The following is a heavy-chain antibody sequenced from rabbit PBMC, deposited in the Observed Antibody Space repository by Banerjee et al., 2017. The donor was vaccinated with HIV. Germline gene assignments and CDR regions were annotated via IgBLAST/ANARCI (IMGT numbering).Heavy chain of an antibody. CDR3: ARDPAGGGNYYTL. Sequence: QSLEESGGDLVKPEGSLTLTCTASGFSFSNKYVMCWVRQAPGKGLEWIGCIYTGSSGATYYASWTKGRFTISRTSSTTVDLKMTSLTAADTATYFCARDPAGGGNYYTLWGPGTLVTVS. D-gene: IGHD8-1*01. J-gene: IGHJ4*01. V-gene: IGHV1S40*01. CDR2: IYTGSSGAT. CDR1: GFSFSNKYV.